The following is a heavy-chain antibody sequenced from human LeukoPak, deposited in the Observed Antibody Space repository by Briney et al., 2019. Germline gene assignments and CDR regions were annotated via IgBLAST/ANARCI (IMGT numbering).Heavy chain of an antibody. V-gene: IGHV3-11*04. Sequence: GGSLRLSCAASGFTFSDYYMSWIRQAPGKGLEWVSYISSSGSTIYYADSVKVRFTISRDNAKNSLYLQMNSLRAEDTAVYYCARDRASWYEFDYWGQGTLVTVSS. D-gene: IGHD6-13*01. J-gene: IGHJ4*02. CDR3: ARDRASWYEFDY. CDR2: ISSSGSTI. CDR1: GFTFSDYY.